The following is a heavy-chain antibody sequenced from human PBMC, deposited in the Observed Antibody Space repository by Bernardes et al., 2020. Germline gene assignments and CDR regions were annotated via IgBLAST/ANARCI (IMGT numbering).Heavy chain of an antibody. CDR1: GFTFDDFA. Sequence: LRLSCAASGFTFDDFAMHWVRHSPGKGLEWVSGISWNSGSIGYAASVKGRFTISRDNAKNSLYLQMNSLRPDDTALYYCAKDYETGELGIAVEGYCGHWGQGTLVTVSS. D-gene: IGHD6-19*01. J-gene: IGHJ4*02. CDR3: AKDYETGELGIAVEGYCGH. CDR2: ISWNSGSI. V-gene: IGHV3-9*01.